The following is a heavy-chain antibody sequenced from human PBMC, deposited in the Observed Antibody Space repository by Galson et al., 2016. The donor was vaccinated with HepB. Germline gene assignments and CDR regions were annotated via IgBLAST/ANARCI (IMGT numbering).Heavy chain of an antibody. Sequence: SLRLSCAASGFIFSSYGMHWVRQAPGKGQEWVAAISYDGSKKYSEDYVKGRFTASRANSKNTLYLQMNSLRAEDTAVYYCAKDRISSVYYLPFDYWGQGTLVTVSS. D-gene: IGHD3-22*01. CDR3: AKDRISSVYYLPFDY. J-gene: IGHJ4*02. CDR1: GFIFSSYG. V-gene: IGHV3-30*18. CDR2: ISYDGSKK.